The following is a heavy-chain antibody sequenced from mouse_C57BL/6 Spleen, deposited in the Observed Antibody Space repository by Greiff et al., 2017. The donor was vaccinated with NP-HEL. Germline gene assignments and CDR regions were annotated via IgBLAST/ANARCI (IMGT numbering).Heavy chain of an antibody. D-gene: IGHD4-1*01. J-gene: IGHJ3*01. V-gene: IGHV5-6*01. CDR2: ISSGGSYT. CDR1: GFTFSSYG. CDR3: ARRRRGTGNFAY. Sequence: EVQGVESGGDLVKPGGSLKLSCAASGFTFSSYGMSWVRQTPDKRLEWVATISSGGSYTYYPDSVKGRFTISRDNAKNTLYLQMSSLKSEDTAMYYCARRRRGTGNFAYWGQGTLVTVSA.